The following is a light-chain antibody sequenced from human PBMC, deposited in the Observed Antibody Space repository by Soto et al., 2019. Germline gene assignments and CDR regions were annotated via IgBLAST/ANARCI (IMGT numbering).Light chain of an antibody. CDR3: QQYGSLRT. J-gene: IGKJ1*01. CDR2: DAS. CDR1: QSISSW. V-gene: IGKV1-5*01. Sequence: QMHQYPATLSAAVGDSVPITFRASQSISSWLAWYQQKPGKAPKLLIYDASSLESGVPSRLSGSGSGTEFTLTISSLQPDDFATYYCQQYGSLRTFGQGTKVDIK.